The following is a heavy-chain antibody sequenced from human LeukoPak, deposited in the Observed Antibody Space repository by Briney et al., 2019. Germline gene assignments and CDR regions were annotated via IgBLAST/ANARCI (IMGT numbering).Heavy chain of an antibody. Sequence: PSETLSLTCTVSGSSINNNFWTWIRQPPEKGLEWIGYIYSSGSANYNPSLKSRVIISGDTSKNQISLKLTSVTAADTAVYFCARHRDYYDTWGHGTLVTVSS. CDR2: IYSSGSA. D-gene: IGHD3-22*01. CDR3: ARHRDYYDT. V-gene: IGHV4-59*08. CDR1: GSSINNNF. J-gene: IGHJ4*01.